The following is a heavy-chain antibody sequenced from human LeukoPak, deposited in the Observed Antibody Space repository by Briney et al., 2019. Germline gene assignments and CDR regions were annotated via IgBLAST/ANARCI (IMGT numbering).Heavy chain of an antibody. J-gene: IGHJ4*02. Sequence: GGSLRLSCAASGFTFSNYAMHWVRQAPGKGLEWVAIISYDGSNKYYADSVKGRFTISRDNSKNTLYLQMNSLRAEDTAVYYCARRYSGSPTDYWGQGTLVTVSS. CDR3: ARRYSGSPTDY. D-gene: IGHD1-26*01. V-gene: IGHV3-30-3*01. CDR1: GFTFSNYA. CDR2: ISYDGSNK.